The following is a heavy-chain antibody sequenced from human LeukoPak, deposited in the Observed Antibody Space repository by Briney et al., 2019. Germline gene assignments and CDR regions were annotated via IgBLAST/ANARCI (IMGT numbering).Heavy chain of an antibody. D-gene: IGHD3-22*01. J-gene: IGHJ3*02. Sequence: GESLKISCKGSGYSFTSYWIGWVRQMPGKGLEWMGIIYPGDSDTRYSPSFQGQVTISADKSISTAYLQWSSLKASDTAMYYCARRGTYYYDSSGYWRDDAFDIWGQGTMVTVSS. CDR2: IYPGDSDT. V-gene: IGHV5-51*01. CDR3: ARRGTYYYDSSGYWRDDAFDI. CDR1: GYSFTSYW.